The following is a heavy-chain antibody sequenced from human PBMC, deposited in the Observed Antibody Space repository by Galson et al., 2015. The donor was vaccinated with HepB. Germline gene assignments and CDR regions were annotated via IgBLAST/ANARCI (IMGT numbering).Heavy chain of an antibody. V-gene: IGHV1-2*06. J-gene: IGHJ6*02. CDR2: INPSTGDT. CDR3: ARDSARALQYYDWLNYYGIDV. D-gene: IGHD3-9*01. Sequence: SVKVSCKASRYTFIGYYIHWVRQAPGQGLEWMGRINPSTGDTNYAQKFQGRVTMTRDTSISTAYMELSRLRSDDTAVYYCARDSARALQYYDWLNYYGIDVWGRGTTVTVSS. CDR1: RYTFIGYY.